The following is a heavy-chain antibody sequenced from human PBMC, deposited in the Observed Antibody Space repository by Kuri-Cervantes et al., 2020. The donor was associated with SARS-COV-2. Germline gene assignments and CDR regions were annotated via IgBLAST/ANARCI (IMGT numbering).Heavy chain of an antibody. J-gene: IGHJ4*02. CDR2: ISPSGGST. Sequence: ASVNVSCKASGYTFTSYYMHWVRPAPGQGLEWMRIISPSGGSTSYAQKFQGRVTMTRDTSTSTVYMELSSLRSEDTAVYYCARGVSHIAAAGLYYFDYWGQGTLVTVSS. D-gene: IGHD6-13*01. V-gene: IGHV1-46*01. CDR3: ARGVSHIAAAGLYYFDY. CDR1: GYTFTSYY.